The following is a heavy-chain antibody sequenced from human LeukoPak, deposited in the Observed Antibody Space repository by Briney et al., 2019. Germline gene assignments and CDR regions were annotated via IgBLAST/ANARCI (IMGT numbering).Heavy chain of an antibody. CDR3: ASGCANGWYHDY. Sequence: GAPVKVSCKASGGTFSSYAIHWVRQAPGQRLEWMGWVKIGSDNTKYSQKFQGRVTFIRDTSASTVYMDLSSLRSEDTAVYYCASGCANGWYHDYWGQGTLVTVSS. V-gene: IGHV1-3*04. D-gene: IGHD6-19*01. CDR1: GGTFSSYA. J-gene: IGHJ4*02. CDR2: VKIGSDNT.